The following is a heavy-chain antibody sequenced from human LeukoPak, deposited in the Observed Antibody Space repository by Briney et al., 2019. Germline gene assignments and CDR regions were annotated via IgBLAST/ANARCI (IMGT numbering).Heavy chain of an antibody. CDR2: IYPSGAT. Sequence: SETLSLTCAVSGGSISSNTFYWGWIRQPPGKGLECIGNIYPSGATYYNPSLKSRVTISIDTSKSQFSLRLNSVTAADTAVYYCVQNIPGSIEHWGQGTLVTVSS. D-gene: IGHD1-1*01. CDR3: VQNIPGSIEH. J-gene: IGHJ1*01. CDR1: GGSISSNTFY. V-gene: IGHV4-39*01.